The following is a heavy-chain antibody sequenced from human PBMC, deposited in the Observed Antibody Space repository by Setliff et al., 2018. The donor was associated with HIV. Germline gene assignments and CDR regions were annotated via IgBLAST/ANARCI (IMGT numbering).Heavy chain of an antibody. CDR3: ARHISDFWSNYQTPFDY. CDR1: GGSITGYF. Sequence: SETLSLTCTVSGGSITGYFWNWIRQSPGKGLEWIGYIYYNGNTNYNPSLKSRVTISVDTSKNQFSLNLSSVTVADTAVYYCARHISDFWSNYQTPFDYWGQGTLVTVSS. CDR2: IYYNGNT. V-gene: IGHV4-59*08. D-gene: IGHD3-3*01. J-gene: IGHJ4*02.